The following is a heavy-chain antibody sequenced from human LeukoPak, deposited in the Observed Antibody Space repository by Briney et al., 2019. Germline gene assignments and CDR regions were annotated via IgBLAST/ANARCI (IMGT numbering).Heavy chain of an antibody. CDR2: IYYSGST. D-gene: IGHD3-22*01. Sequence: SETLSLTCTVPGGSISSSSYYWGWIRQPPGKGLEWIGSIYYSGSTYYNPSLKSRVTISVDTSKNQFSLKLSSVTAADTAVYYCAVYYYDSSGDFDLWGRGTLVTVSS. J-gene: IGHJ2*01. CDR1: GGSISSSSYY. V-gene: IGHV4-39*01. CDR3: AVYYYDSSGDFDL.